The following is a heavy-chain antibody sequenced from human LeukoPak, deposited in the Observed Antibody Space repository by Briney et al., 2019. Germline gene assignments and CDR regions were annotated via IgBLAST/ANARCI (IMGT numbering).Heavy chain of an antibody. D-gene: IGHD4-11*01. Sequence: PSETLSLTCTVSGGSISSSFYHWGWIRQPPGKGLEWIGSIYYSGNTYYNPSLKSRVTISVDTSKNQFSLKLSSVTAADTAVYYCARIPSYSTSYYCYYYMDVWGKGTTVTVSS. V-gene: IGHV4-39*01. CDR2: IYYSGNT. J-gene: IGHJ6*03. CDR3: ARIPSYSTSYYCYYYMDV. CDR1: GGSISSSFYH.